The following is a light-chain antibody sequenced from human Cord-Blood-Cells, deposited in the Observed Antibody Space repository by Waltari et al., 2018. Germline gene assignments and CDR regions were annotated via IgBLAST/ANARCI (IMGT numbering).Light chain of an antibody. V-gene: IGLV2-23*01. Sequence: QSALTQHASVSGSPGQSITIPCTGTSSDVWSYNLVSWYQQHPGKAPKLMIYEGSKRPSGVSNRFSGSKSGNTASLTIAGLQAEDEADYYCCSYAGSSTVFGGGTKLTVL. CDR3: CSYAGSSTV. J-gene: IGLJ3*02. CDR2: EGS. CDR1: SSDVWSYNL.